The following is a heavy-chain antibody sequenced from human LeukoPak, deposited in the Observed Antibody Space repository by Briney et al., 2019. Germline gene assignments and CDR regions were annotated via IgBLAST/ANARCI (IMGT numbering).Heavy chain of an antibody. J-gene: IGHJ5*02. Sequence: SETLSLTCAVYGGSFSGYYWSWIRQPPGKGLEWIGEINHSGSTNYNPSLKSRVTISVDTSKNRFSLKLSSVTAADTAVYYCARAVDIAVAANANWFDPWGQGTLVTVSS. CDR3: ARAVDIAVAANANWFDP. D-gene: IGHD6-19*01. V-gene: IGHV4-34*01. CDR2: INHSGST. CDR1: GGSFSGYY.